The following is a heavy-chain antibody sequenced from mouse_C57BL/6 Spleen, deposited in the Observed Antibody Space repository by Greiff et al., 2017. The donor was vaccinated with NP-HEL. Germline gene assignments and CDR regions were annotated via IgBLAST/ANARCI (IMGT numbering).Heavy chain of an antibody. Sequence: VQLQQSGAELVRPGASVKLSCTASGFNIKDDYMHWVKQRPEQGLEWIGWIDPENGDTEYASKFQGKATITADTSSNTAYLQLSSLTSEDTAVYYCTFISASSYLYYFDCWGQGTTLTVSS. CDR2: IDPENGDT. V-gene: IGHV14-4*01. D-gene: IGHD1-1*01. CDR3: TFISASSYLYYFDC. CDR1: GFNIKDDY. J-gene: IGHJ2*01.